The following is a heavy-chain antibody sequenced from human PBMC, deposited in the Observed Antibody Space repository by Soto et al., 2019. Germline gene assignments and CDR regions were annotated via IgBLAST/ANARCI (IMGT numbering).Heavy chain of an antibody. D-gene: IGHD3-16*02. CDR2: ITRNGGST. V-gene: IGHV3-23*01. Sequence: EVQLLESGGGLVQPGGSLTLSCAASGFNFNIYAMSWVRQALGKGLEWVSSITRNGGSTYYADSVKGRFTMSRDNSKATLHLQMHSLRVEDTAVYFWVDYYRTTSPAWGQGTLVTVSS. CDR3: VDYYRTTSPA. CDR1: GFNFNIYA. J-gene: IGHJ4*02.